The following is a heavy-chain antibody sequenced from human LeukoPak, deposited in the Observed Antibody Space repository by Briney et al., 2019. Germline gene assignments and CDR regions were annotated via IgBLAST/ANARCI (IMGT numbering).Heavy chain of an antibody. CDR3: AKGSRSTSYYYFDY. J-gene: IGHJ4*02. V-gene: IGHV3-23*01. Sequence: GGSLRLSCAASGFSFSSYAMSWVRQAPGKGLEWVSTISGSGGGTYYAHSVKGRFTISRDNSKNTLYLQMYSLRAEDTAVYYCAKGSRSTSYYYFDYWGQGTLVTVSS. D-gene: IGHD2-2*01. CDR2: ISGSGGGT. CDR1: GFSFSSYA.